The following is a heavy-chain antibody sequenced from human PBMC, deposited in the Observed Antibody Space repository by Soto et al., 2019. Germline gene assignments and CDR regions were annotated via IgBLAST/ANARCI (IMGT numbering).Heavy chain of an antibody. CDR1: GGTFSSYA. J-gene: IGHJ6*02. D-gene: IGHD5-18*01. CDR2: IIPIFGTA. V-gene: IGHV1-69*13. Sequence: SVKVSCKASGGTFSSYAISWVRQAPGHGLERMGGIIPIFGTANYAQKFQGRCTITADESTSTAYMELSSLRCGDTAVYYCARRLELGYSFGLDYYYGKDVWRQGTADGVSS. CDR3: ARRLELGYSFGLDYYYGKDV.